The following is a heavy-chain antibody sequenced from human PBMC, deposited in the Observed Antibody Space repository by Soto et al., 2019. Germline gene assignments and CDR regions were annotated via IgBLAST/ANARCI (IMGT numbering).Heavy chain of an antibody. CDR3: ARGHPIFDSSGLDFDF. Sequence: QVQLQESGPGLANPSQTLSLTCNVSGAYLSRGGFYWSWIRQHPEKGLEWIGYVYYDGRTYYNPSLKSRVNISIDTYENQFSLRLNSLTAADTAVYFCARGHPIFDSSGLDFDFWGQGILVTITS. D-gene: IGHD3-22*01. V-gene: IGHV4-31*03. J-gene: IGHJ4*02. CDR2: VYYDGRT. CDR1: GAYLSRGGFY.